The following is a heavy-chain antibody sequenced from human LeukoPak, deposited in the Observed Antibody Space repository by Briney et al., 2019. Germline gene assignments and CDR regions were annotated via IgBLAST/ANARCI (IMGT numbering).Heavy chain of an antibody. CDR3: ARGYCSGGSCYSLGES. V-gene: IGHV4-59*01. Sequence: SETLSITCAVYGGSFSGYYWSWIRQPPGKGLEWIGYIYYSGSTNYNPSLKSRVTISVDTSKNQFSLKLSSVTAADTAVYYCARGYCSGGSCYSLGESWGQGTLVTVSS. CDR1: GGSFSGYY. J-gene: IGHJ5*02. D-gene: IGHD2-15*01. CDR2: IYYSGST.